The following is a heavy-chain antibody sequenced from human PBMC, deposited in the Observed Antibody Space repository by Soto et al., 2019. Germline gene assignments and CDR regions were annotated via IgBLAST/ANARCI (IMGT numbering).Heavy chain of an antibody. CDR2: INHSGST. J-gene: IGHJ4*02. D-gene: IGHD5-18*01. V-gene: IGHV4-34*01. CDR1: GGSFSGYY. Sequence: QVQLQQWGAGLLKPSETLSLTCAVYGGSFSGYYWSWIRQPPGKGLEWIGEINHSGSTNYNPSLKSRGTISVDTSKNQLSLKLSSVTAADTAVYYCARGRYSYGHGYFDYWGQGTLVTVSS. CDR3: ARGRYSYGHGYFDY.